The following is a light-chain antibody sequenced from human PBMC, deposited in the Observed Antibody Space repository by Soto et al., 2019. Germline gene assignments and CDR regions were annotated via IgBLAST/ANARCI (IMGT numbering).Light chain of an antibody. CDR2: GAS. CDR1: QSVSSSY. Sequence: EMGLTQSPGTLSLSPGERATLSFRDSQSVSSSYLAWYQQKPGQAPRLLIYGASSRATGIPDRFSGSGSGTDFTRTISSLEPEDFALYYCQQYGSSPQTFGQGTKLEIK. J-gene: IGKJ2*01. V-gene: IGKV3-20*01. CDR3: QQYGSSPQT.